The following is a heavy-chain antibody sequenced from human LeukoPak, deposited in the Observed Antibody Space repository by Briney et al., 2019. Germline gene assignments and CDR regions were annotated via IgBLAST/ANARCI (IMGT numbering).Heavy chain of an antibody. D-gene: IGHD2-2*01. CDR3: ARHMKDCSSTSCYRLEPFDY. Sequence: ASVKVSCKASGYTFTSYYMHGVRQAPGPGLEWMGIINPSGGSTSYAQKFQGRVTMTRDTSTSTVYMELSSLRSEDTAVYYCARHMKDCSSTSCYRLEPFDYWGQGTLVTVSS. V-gene: IGHV1-46*01. J-gene: IGHJ4*02. CDR2: INPSGGST. CDR1: GYTFTSYY.